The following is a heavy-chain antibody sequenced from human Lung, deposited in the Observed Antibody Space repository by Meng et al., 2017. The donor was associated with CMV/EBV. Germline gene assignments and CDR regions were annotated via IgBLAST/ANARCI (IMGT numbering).Heavy chain of an antibody. V-gene: IGHV4-4*02. J-gene: IGHJ4*02. CDR2: IYHSGST. CDR3: ASEGEYYYDSSGYYSYFDY. Sequence: ISSSNWWSWVRQPPGKGLEWIGEIYHSGSTNYNPSLKSRVTISVDKSKNQFSLKLSSVTAADTAVYYCASEGEYYYDSSGYYSYFDYWGQGTLVTVSS. CDR1: ISSSNW. D-gene: IGHD3-22*01.